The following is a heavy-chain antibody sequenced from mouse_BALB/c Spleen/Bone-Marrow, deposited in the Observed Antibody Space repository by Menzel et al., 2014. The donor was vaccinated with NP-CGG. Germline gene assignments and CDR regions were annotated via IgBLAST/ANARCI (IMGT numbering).Heavy chain of an antibody. CDR3: ARQGYYGYSDY. Sequence: EVQGVVSGGGLVQPGGSLKLSCAASGFDFSRYWMSWVRQAPGKGLEWIGEINPDSSTINYTPSLKDKFIISRDNAKNTLYLQMRKVRSEDTALYYCARQGYYGYSDYWGQGTTLTVSS. CDR2: INPDSSTI. D-gene: IGHD1-2*01. J-gene: IGHJ2*01. V-gene: IGHV4-1*02. CDR1: GFDFSRYW.